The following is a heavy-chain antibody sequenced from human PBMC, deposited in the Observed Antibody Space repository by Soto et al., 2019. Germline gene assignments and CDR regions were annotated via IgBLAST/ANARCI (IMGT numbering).Heavy chain of an antibody. CDR2: ISPYNGNT. V-gene: IGHV1-18*01. D-gene: IGHD2-21*02. CDR1: GYSFTRYY. CDR3: SRGGHVVVVTAAFDY. J-gene: IGHJ4*02. Sequence: ASVKVSCKASGYSFTRYYINWVRQAPGQGLERMGWISPYNGNTNYEEKLLGRVTLTTDKSTSTPYMELTSLRSEDTAVYFCSRGGHVVVVTAAFDYWGQGTLVTVSS.